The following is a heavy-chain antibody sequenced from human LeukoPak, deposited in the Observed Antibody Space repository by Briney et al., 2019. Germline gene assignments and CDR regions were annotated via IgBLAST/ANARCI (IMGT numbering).Heavy chain of an antibody. J-gene: IGHJ5*02. Sequence: MTSETLSLTCTVSGASISSGSYYWTWIRRPAGRGLGWFGLIYTSGRTNYNPSLKSRVTISLDTSKNQFSLKLSSVTAADTAVYYCARGAYFYGSGINWFDPWGQGTLVTVSS. CDR1: GASISSGSYY. D-gene: IGHD3-10*01. V-gene: IGHV4-61*02. CDR2: IYTSGRT. CDR3: ARGAYFYGSGINWFDP.